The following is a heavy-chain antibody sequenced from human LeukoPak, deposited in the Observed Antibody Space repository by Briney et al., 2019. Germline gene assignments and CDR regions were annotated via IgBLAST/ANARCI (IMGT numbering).Heavy chain of an antibody. V-gene: IGHV4-34*01. CDR3: ASTTAAPDSYYYYYYMDA. J-gene: IGHJ6*03. CDR1: GGSFSGYY. D-gene: IGHD2-2*01. Sequence: SETLSLTCAVYGGSFSGYYWRWIRQPPGKGLEWIGEINHSGRTNYTPSTKSRVTIAVATSKTQPSPQLSSVTAADTAVYYCASTTAAPDSYYYYYYMDAWGKGTTVTVSS. CDR2: INHSGRT.